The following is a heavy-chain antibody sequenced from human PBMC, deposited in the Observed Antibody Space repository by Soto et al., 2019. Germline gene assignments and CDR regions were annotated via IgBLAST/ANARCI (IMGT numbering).Heavy chain of an antibody. CDR2: INADNGNT. CDR1: GYTFTSYA. J-gene: IGHJ5*02. Sequence: GASVKNSCKASGYTFTSYAMHWVRQAPGQRLEWMGWINADNGNTKYSQKFQGRVTITRDTSASTAYMELSSLRSEDTAVYYCATKEDGSGWYYDWFDPWGQGTLVTVSS. D-gene: IGHD6-19*01. V-gene: IGHV1-3*01. CDR3: ATKEDGSGWYYDWFDP.